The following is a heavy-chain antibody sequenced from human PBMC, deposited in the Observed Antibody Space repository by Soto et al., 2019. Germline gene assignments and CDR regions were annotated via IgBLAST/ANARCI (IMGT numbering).Heavy chain of an antibody. V-gene: IGHV3-21*01. CDR1: GFTFSSYS. D-gene: IGHD5-12*01. J-gene: IGHJ6*03. CDR3: ARDPGYDGSEVYYMDV. Sequence: GGSLRLSCAASGFTFSSYSMNWVRQAPGKGLEWVSSISSSSSYIYYADSVKGRFTISRDNAKNSLYLQMNSLRAEDTAVYYCARDPGYDGSEVYYMDVWGKGTTVTVSS. CDR2: ISSSSSYI.